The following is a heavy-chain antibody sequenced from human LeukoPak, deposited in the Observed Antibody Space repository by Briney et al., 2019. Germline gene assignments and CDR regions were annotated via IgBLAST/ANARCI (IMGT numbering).Heavy chain of an antibody. D-gene: IGHD6-13*01. CDR2: INHSGST. Sequence: SETLSLTCAVYGGSFSGYYWSWIRQPPGKGLEWIGEINHSGSTNYNPSLKSRVTISVDTSKNQFSLKLSSVTPADTAVYYCARGSSSSWYVVYWGQGTLVTVSS. J-gene: IGHJ4*02. CDR1: GGSFSGYY. V-gene: IGHV4-34*01. CDR3: ARGSSSSWYVVY.